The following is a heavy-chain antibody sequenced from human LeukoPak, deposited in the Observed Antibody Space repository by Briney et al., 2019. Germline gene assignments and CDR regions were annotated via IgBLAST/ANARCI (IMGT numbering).Heavy chain of an antibody. CDR2: ISSSGGST. D-gene: IGHD2-15*01. CDR3: AKFLAGALYYFDY. V-gene: IGHV3-23*01. Sequence: PGGSLRLSCAASGFTFSSYAMSWVRQAPGKGLEWVSAISSSGGSTYYADSVKGRFTISRDNSKNTLYLQMNSLRAEDTAVYYCAKFLAGALYYFDYWGQGTLVTVSS. CDR1: GFTFSSYA. J-gene: IGHJ4*02.